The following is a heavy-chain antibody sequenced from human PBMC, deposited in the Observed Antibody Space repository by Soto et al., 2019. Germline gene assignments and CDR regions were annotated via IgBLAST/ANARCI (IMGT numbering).Heavy chain of an antibody. CDR1: GGSISSSNW. CDR2: IYHSGST. D-gene: IGHD6-13*01. V-gene: IGHV4-4*02. J-gene: IGHJ5*02. Sequence: SETLSLTCAVSGGSISSSNWWSWVRQPPGKGLEWIGEIYHSGSTNYNPSLKSRVTISVDKSKNQFSLKLSSVTAADTAVYYCARVNSGIAAAGKECWFDPWGQGTLVTVSS. CDR3: ARVNSGIAAAGKECWFDP.